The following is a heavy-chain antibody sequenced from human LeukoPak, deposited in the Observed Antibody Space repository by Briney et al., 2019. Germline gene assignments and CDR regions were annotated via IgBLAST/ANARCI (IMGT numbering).Heavy chain of an antibody. Sequence: GGSLRLSCAASGFTFSSYSMSWVRQAPGKGLEWGSYISSSSTIYYADSVKGRFTISRDNAKNSLYLQMNSLRAEDTAVYYCAREWYYDFWSGYPGALQFDPWGQGTLVTVSS. V-gene: IGHV3-48*01. CDR1: GFTFSSYS. CDR3: AREWYYDFWSGYPGALQFDP. D-gene: IGHD3-3*01. J-gene: IGHJ5*02. CDR2: ISSSSTI.